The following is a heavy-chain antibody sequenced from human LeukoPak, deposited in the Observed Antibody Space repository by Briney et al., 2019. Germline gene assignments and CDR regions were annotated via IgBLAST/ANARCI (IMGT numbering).Heavy chain of an antibody. CDR2: IYHSGST. CDR1: GGSISSGGYS. V-gene: IGHV4-30-2*01. D-gene: IGHD3-10*01. CDR3: ARAKGDLWFTD. J-gene: IGHJ4*02. Sequence: SQTLSLTCAVSGGSISSGGYSWSWIRQPPGKGLEWIGYIYHSGSTYYNPSLKSRVTISVDRSKNQFSLKLSSVTAADTAVYYCARAKGDLWFTDWGQGTLVTVSS.